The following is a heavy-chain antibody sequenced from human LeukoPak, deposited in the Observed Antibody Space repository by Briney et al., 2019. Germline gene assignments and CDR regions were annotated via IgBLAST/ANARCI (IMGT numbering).Heavy chain of an antibody. CDR1: GYTLTELS. Sequence: ASVKVSCKVSGYTLTELSMHWVRQAPGKGLEWMGGFDPEDGETIYAQKFQGRVTMTEDTSTDTAYMELSSLRSEDTAVYYCATAGGYDFWSGPSNWGQGTLVTVSS. D-gene: IGHD3-3*01. CDR2: FDPEDGET. CDR3: ATAGGYDFWSGPSN. J-gene: IGHJ4*02. V-gene: IGHV1-24*01.